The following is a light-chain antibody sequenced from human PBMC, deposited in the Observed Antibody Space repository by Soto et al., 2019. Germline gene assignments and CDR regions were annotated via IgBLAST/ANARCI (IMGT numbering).Light chain of an antibody. J-gene: IGKJ1*01. V-gene: IGKV3-15*01. CDR1: QSVSSN. CDR2: GAS. Sequence: EIVMTQSPATLSVSPWERATLSCRASQSVSSNLAWYQQKPGQAPRLLIYGASTRATGIPARFSGSGSGTEFTLTISSLQSEDFAVYYCQQYNNWPLTWAFGQGTKVDIK. CDR3: QQYNNWPLTWA.